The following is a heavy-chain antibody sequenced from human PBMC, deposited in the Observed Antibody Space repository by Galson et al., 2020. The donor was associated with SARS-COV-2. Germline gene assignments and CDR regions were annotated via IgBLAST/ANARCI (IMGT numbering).Heavy chain of an antibody. CDR2: IYYTGST. CDR1: GGSISSSYSY. Sequence: SETLSLTCIVSGGSISSSYSYWGWIRQPPGKGLEWIGSIYYTGSTYYNPSLNSRVAMSVDTSKNQFSLKVSSVTAADTAVYYCAKVSGRRGAYYGMDGWGQGATVPVSS. J-gene: IGHJ6*02. CDR3: AKVSGRRGAYYGMDG. V-gene: IGHV4-39*07. D-gene: IGHD2-15*01.